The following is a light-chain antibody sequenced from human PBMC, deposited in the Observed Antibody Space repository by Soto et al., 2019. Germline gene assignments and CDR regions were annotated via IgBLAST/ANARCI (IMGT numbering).Light chain of an antibody. J-gene: IGKJ5*01. CDR1: QSVSSSY. CDR3: QQYGSSPPIT. CDR2: GAS. Sequence: EIVLTQSPGTLSLSPGERATLSCRASQSVSSSYLAWYQQKPGQAPRLLIYGASSRATGIPDRFSGSGSGTEFTLTISRLEPEDFGVYYCQQYGSSPPITFGQGTRLEIK. V-gene: IGKV3-20*01.